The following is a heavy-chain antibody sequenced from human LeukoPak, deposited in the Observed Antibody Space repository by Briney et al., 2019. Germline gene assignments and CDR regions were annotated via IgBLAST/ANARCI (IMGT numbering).Heavy chain of an antibody. CDR3: ARLSPPIASFCSGGTCYSGGFDP. CDR2: ITTYNGNT. V-gene: IGHV1-18*01. CDR1: GYTFTDYG. Sequence: ASVKLSCKASGYTFTDYGISWVRQAPGQGLEWMGWITTYNGNTYYAQKLQGRVTMTADTSTSTAYMELRSLRSDDTAVYYCARLSPPIASFCSGGTCYSGGFDPWGQGTLVTVSS. D-gene: IGHD2-15*01. J-gene: IGHJ5*02.